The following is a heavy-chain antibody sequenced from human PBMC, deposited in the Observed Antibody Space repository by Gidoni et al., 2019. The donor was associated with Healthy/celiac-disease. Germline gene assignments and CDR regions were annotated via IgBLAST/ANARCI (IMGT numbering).Heavy chain of an antibody. CDR1: GFPFSNAW. Sequence: EVQLVESGGGLVKPGGSLRLSCAASGFPFSNAWMSWVRQAPGKGLEWVGRIKSKTDGGTTDYAAPVKGRFTISRDDSKNTLYLQMNSLKTEDTAVYYCTTDIDFWSWVDYWGQGTLVTVSS. CDR3: TTDIDFWSWVDY. J-gene: IGHJ4*02. D-gene: IGHD3-3*01. V-gene: IGHV3-15*01. CDR2: IKSKTDGGTT.